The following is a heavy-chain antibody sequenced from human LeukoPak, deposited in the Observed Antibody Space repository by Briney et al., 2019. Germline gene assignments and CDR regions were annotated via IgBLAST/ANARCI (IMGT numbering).Heavy chain of an antibody. CDR3: AKGAIRTSITCYFDY. V-gene: IGHV3-66*01. Sequence: PGGSLRLSCAASGLTVSSNYMSWVRQAPGKGLEWVSVIYSGGSTYYADSVKGRFTISRDNSKNTLYLQMNSLRVEDTAVYYCAKGAIRTSITCYFDYWGQGTLVTVSS. CDR2: IYSGGST. D-gene: IGHD1-14*01. CDR1: GLTVSSNY. J-gene: IGHJ4*02.